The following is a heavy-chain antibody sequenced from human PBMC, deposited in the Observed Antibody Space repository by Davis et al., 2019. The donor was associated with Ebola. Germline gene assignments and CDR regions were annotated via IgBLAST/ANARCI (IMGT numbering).Heavy chain of an antibody. CDR2: IYYSGST. V-gene: IGHV4-34*01. Sequence: MPSETLSLTCAVYGGSFSGYYWSWIRQPPGKGLEWIGSIYYSGSTNYNPSLKSRVTISVDTSKNQFSLKLSSVTAADTAVYYCARASTVTPFDYWGQGTLVTVSS. CDR3: ARASTVTPFDY. D-gene: IGHD4-11*01. J-gene: IGHJ4*02. CDR1: GGSFSGYY.